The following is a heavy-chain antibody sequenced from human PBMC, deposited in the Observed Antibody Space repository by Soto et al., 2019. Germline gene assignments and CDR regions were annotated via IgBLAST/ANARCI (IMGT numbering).Heavy chain of an antibody. CDR2: IYYSGST. D-gene: IGHD4-17*01. V-gene: IGHV4-59*01. Sequence: VQLQESGPGLLKPSETLSLTCTVSNASIIHYYWSWIRQPPGKGPEWIGYIYYSGSTNYNPSLKSRVSMSVDMSRNQLSLTLNSVTAADTAVSSCASRLTLATTTGEGFDVWGQGTMVTVSS. J-gene: IGHJ3*01. CDR3: ASRLTLATTTGEGFDV. CDR1: NASIIHYY.